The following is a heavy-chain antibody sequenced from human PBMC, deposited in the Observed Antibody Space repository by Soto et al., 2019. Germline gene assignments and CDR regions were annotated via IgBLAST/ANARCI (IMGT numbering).Heavy chain of an antibody. Sequence: EVQLVESGGGLVQPGRSLRLSCAASGFTFDDYAMHWVRQAPGKGLEWVSGISWNSGSIGYADSVKGRFTISRDNAKNSLYLQMNSLRAEDTALYYCAKEVFGELLSWFDPWGQGTLVTVSS. D-gene: IGHD3-10*01. CDR2: ISWNSGSI. J-gene: IGHJ5*02. V-gene: IGHV3-9*01. CDR1: GFTFDDYA. CDR3: AKEVFGELLSWFDP.